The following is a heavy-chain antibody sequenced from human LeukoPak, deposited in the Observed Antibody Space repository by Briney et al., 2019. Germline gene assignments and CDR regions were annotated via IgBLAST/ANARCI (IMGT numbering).Heavy chain of an antibody. CDR1: GGTFSSYA. CDR3: ASGQQLVLDY. J-gene: IGHJ4*02. D-gene: IGHD6-13*01. Sequence: ASVKVSCKASGGTFSSYAISWVRQAPGQGLEWMGWISAYNGNTNYAQKLQGRVTMTTDTSTSTAYMELRSLRSDDTAVYYCASGQQLVLDYWGQGTLVTVSS. V-gene: IGHV1-18*01. CDR2: ISAYNGNT.